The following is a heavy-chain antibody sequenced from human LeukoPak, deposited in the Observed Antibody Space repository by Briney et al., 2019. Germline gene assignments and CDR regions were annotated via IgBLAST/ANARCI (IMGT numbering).Heavy chain of an antibody. D-gene: IGHD3-22*01. J-gene: IGHJ4*02. CDR3: ARERDFYDSSGSPSY. V-gene: IGHV4-39*07. Sequence: SETLSLTCTVSGGSLSSRSYYGGWIRQPPGKGLEWIGTISYSGRTYYNPSLKSPVTLSVDTSKKQFSLKVRSVTAADTAVYYCARERDFYDSSGSPSYWGQGTLVIVSS. CDR1: GGSLSSRSYY. CDR2: ISYSGRT.